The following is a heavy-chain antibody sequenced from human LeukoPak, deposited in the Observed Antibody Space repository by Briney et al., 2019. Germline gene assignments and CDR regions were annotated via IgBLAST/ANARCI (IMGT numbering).Heavy chain of an antibody. J-gene: IGHJ6*03. CDR1: GYTFTSYG. V-gene: IGHV1-18*01. D-gene: IGHD2-15*01. CDR2: ISGYNGNT. Sequence: ASVKVSCKASGYTFTSYGIGWVRQAPGQGLEWMGWISGYNGNTIYAQKFQGRVTMTTDTSTRAAQMELRSLSSDDTAVYYCARVGVCSGNGCYSGVYHYYYMDVWGKGTTVTVSS. CDR3: ARVGVCSGNGCYSGVYHYYYMDV.